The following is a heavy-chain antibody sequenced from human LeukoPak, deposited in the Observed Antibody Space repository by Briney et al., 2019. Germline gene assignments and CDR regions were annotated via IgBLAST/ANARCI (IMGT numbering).Heavy chain of an antibody. D-gene: IGHD6-13*01. CDR1: GFTFSSYS. V-gene: IGHV3-48*01. J-gene: IGHJ1*01. Sequence: GGSLRLSCAASGFTFSSYSMNWVRQAPGKGLEWVSYISSSSSTIYYADSVKGRFTISRDNAMNSLYLQMNSLRAEDTAVYYCARGQYSSSWYLQPPSDAEYFQHWGQGTLVTVSS. CDR2: ISSSSSTI. CDR3: ARGQYSSSWYLQPPSDAEYFQH.